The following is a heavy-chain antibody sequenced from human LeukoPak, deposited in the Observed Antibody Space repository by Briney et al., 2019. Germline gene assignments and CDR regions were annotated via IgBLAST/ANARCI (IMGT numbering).Heavy chain of an antibody. CDR3: TTDSDGSTSLKYGMDV. J-gene: IGHJ6*02. CDR2: IKSKTDGGTT. CDR1: GFTFSNAW. Sequence: PGGSLRLSCAASGFTFSNAWMSWVRQAPGKGLEWVGRIKSKTDGGTTDYAAPVKGRFTISRDVAKNTLYLQMNSLKTEDTAVYYCTTDSDGSTSLKYGMDVWGQGTTVTVSS. D-gene: IGHD2-2*01. V-gene: IGHV3-15*01.